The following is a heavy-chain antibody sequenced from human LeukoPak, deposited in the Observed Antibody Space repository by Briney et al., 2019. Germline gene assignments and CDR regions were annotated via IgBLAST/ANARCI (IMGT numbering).Heavy chain of an antibody. Sequence: PGGSLRLSCAASGFTFSSYGMHWVRQAPGKGLEWVAVISYDGSNKYYVDSVKGRFTISRDNSKNTLYLQMNSLRAEDTAVYYCAKVDPWGDYWGQGTLVTVSS. J-gene: IGHJ4*02. CDR1: GFTFSSYG. V-gene: IGHV3-30*18. CDR3: AKVDPWGDY. CDR2: ISYDGSNK. D-gene: IGHD3-16*01.